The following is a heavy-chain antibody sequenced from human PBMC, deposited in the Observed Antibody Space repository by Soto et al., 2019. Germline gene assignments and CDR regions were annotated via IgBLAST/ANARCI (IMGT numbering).Heavy chain of an antibody. J-gene: IGHJ1*01. CDR1: GESFRGYY. CDR2: INHSGTT. V-gene: IGHV4-34*01. Sequence: QVQLQQWGAGLLKPSETLSLTCAVYGESFRGYYWTWIRQPPGKGLEWIGEINHSGTTNYNPSLTSRVTISADTSKNQFSLKLSSMTAADTAVYYCARGEGGFQYWGQGTRVTVSS. CDR3: ARGEGGFQY.